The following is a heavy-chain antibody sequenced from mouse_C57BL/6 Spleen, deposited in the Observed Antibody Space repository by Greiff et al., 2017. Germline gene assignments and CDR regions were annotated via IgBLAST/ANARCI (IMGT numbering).Heavy chain of an antibody. CDR2: IWSGGST. J-gene: IGHJ3*01. CDR3: ASYDYDERAFAY. V-gene: IGHV2-2*01. CDR1: GFSLTSYG. D-gene: IGHD2-4*01. Sequence: VQLKESGPGLVQPSQSLSITCTVSGFSLTSYGVHWVRQSPGKGLEWLGVIWSGGSTDYNAAFISRLSISKDNSKSQVFFKMHSLQADDTAIYYCASYDYDERAFAYWGQGTLVTVSA.